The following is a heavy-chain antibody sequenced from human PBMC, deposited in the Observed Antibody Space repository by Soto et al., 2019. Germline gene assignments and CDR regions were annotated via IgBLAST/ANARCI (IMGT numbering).Heavy chain of an antibody. J-gene: IGHJ1*01. Sequence: GGSLRHWYAASGFRFNTFAMSWIRQTPGKGLEWVSHISSSGGSRDYADSVRGRFFISRDNSKNTLYLQMNSLRAEDTAVYYCAKAHSYDSSGYLSYWGNRTLDPGFS. CDR1: GFRFNTFA. V-gene: IGHV3-23*01. CDR3: AKAHSYDSSGYLSY. D-gene: IGHD3-22*01. CDR2: ISSSGGSR.